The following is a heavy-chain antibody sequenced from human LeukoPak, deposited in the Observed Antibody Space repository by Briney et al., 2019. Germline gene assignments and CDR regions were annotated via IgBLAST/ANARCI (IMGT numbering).Heavy chain of an antibody. J-gene: IGHJ6*04. D-gene: IGHD1/OR15-1a*01. CDR2: INKDGGGI. CDR3: AGGNSMDV. CDR1: GFPFSNSW. Sequence: GGSLRVSCAVSGFPFSNSWMYWVRQAPGKGLEGVANINKDGGGISYVDSVKGRFIISRDNARNSLYLQMNSLRVEDTAVYFCAGGNSMDVWGKGTAVTVSS. V-gene: IGHV3-7*03.